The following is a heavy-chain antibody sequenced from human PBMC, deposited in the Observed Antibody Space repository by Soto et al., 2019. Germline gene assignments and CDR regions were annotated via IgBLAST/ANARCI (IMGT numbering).Heavy chain of an antibody. J-gene: IGHJ4*02. Sequence: EVQLLESGGGLVQPGGSLRLSCAASGFTFSSYAMSWVRQAPGKGLEWVSAISGSGGSTYYADSVKGRFTISRDNSKKTLYLQMDSMRAEDTAVYYCAKDIGVLWFGEPSPPPYYFDYWGQGTLVTVSS. D-gene: IGHD3-10*01. V-gene: IGHV3-23*01. CDR2: ISGSGGST. CDR3: AKDIGVLWFGEPSPPPYYFDY. CDR1: GFTFSSYA.